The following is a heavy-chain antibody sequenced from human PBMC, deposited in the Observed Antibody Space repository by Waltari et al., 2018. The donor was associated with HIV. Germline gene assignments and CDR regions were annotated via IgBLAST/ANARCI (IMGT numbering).Heavy chain of an antibody. Sequence: EVQLLESGGGWVQPGGSLRLSCAASGFTFSSYAMSGVHQAPGKGLEWGSTFSSSGGGTYYADSVKGRFTISRDNSKNTLYMQMNSLRAEDTAVYYCAKVYGGKGFDYWGQGTLVTVSS. J-gene: IGHJ4*02. V-gene: IGHV3-23*01. CDR3: AKVYGGKGFDY. D-gene: IGHD4-17*01. CDR1: GFTFSSYA. CDR2: FSSSGGGT.